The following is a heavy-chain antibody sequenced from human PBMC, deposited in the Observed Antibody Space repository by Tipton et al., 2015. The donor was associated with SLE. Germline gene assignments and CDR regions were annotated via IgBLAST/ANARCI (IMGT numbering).Heavy chain of an antibody. CDR2: IYYSGST. CDR1: GGSVSSGSYY. Sequence: TLSLTCTVSGGSVSSGSYYWSWIRQPPGKGLEWIGYIYYSGSTNYNPSLKSRVTISVDTSKNQFSLKLSSVTAADTAVYYCARSPEGQWLDRIDYWGQGTLVTVSS. J-gene: IGHJ4*02. CDR3: ARSPEGQWLDRIDY. V-gene: IGHV4-61*01. D-gene: IGHD6-19*01.